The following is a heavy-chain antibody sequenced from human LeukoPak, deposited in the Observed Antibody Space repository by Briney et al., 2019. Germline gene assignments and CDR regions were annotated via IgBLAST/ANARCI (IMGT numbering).Heavy chain of an antibody. V-gene: IGHV4-38-2*02. CDR2: IYHSGST. CDR3: AREGQSSGWYINYYYYMDV. CDR1: GYSISSGYY. D-gene: IGHD6-19*01. Sequence: SETLSLTCTVSGYSISSGYYWGWIRQPPGKGLEWIGSIYHSGSTYYNPSLKSRVTISVDTSKNQFSLKLSSVTAADTAVYYCAREGQSSGWYINYYYYMDVWGKGTTVTVSS. J-gene: IGHJ6*03.